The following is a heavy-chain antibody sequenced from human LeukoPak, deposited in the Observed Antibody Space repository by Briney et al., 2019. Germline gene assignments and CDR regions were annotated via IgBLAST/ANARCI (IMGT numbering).Heavy chain of an antibody. J-gene: IGHJ6*02. Sequence: PGGSLRLSCAASGFIVSSNYMSWVRQAPGKGLEWVSVIYSGGSTYYADSVKGRFTISRDNSKNTLYLQMNSLRAEDTAVYYCAKSPDGDYNYYYYYAMDVWGQGTTVTVSS. V-gene: IGHV3-53*01. D-gene: IGHD4-17*01. CDR2: IYSGGST. CDR3: AKSPDGDYNYYYYYAMDV. CDR1: GFIVSSNY.